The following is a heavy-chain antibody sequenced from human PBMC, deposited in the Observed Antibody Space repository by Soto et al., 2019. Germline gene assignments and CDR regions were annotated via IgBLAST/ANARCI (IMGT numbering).Heavy chain of an antibody. V-gene: IGHV3-7*01. D-gene: IGHD6-13*01. CDR2: IKQDGSEK. J-gene: IGHJ4*02. Sequence: HPGGSLSLSCAASGFTFSSYWMSWVRQAPGKGLEWVANIKQDGSEKYYVDSVKGRFTISRDNANNSLFLQMSSLIVEDTAVYYCATSRTFDYWGQGTLVTVSS. CDR1: GFTFSSYW. CDR3: ATSRTFDY.